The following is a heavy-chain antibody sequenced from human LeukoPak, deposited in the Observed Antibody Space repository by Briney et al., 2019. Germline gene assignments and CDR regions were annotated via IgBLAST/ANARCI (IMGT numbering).Heavy chain of an antibody. CDR2: ILPISGTA. J-gene: IGHJ4*02. Sequence: SVKVSCKASGGTFSSYAISWVRQAPGQGLEWMGGILPISGTAIYAQKFQGRVTITADESTSTAYMELSSLRSEDTAVYYCARGLRGPNGDYVQFDYWGQGTLVTVSS. CDR3: ARGLRGPNGDYVQFDY. CDR1: GGTFSSYA. D-gene: IGHD4-17*01. V-gene: IGHV1-69*13.